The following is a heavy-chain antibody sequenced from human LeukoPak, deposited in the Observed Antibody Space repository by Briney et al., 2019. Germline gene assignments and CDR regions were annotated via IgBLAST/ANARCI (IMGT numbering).Heavy chain of an antibody. CDR1: GYTFTGYY. V-gene: IGHV1-2*02. CDR2: INPNSGCT. CDR3: ASEGGYCSSTSCYRWFDP. J-gene: IGHJ5*02. Sequence: ASVKVSCKASGYTFTGYYMHWVRQAPGQGLEWMGWINPNSGCTNYAQKFQGRVTMTRDTSISTAYMELSRLRSDDTAVYYCASEGGYCSSTSCYRWFDPWGQGTLVTVSS. D-gene: IGHD2-2*01.